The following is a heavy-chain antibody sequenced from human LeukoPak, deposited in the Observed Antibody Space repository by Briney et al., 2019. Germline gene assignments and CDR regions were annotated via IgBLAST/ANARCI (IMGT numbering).Heavy chain of an antibody. CDR2: IWYDGSNK. J-gene: IGHJ4*02. CDR3: ATPRGTVTTGAVY. V-gene: IGHV3-33*01. D-gene: IGHD4-17*01. Sequence: PGRSLRLSCAASGFTFSSYGMHWVRQAPGKGLEWVALIWYDGSNKYYADSVKGRFTISRDNSKNTLYLQMNNLRAEDTAVYYCATPRGTVTTGAVYWGQGTLVTVSS. CDR1: GFTFSSYG.